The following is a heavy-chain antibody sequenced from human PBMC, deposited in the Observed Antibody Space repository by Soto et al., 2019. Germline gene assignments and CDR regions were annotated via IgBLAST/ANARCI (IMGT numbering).Heavy chain of an antibody. D-gene: IGHD4-17*01. CDR3: AKDILYGDYVL. CDR1: GFTFSSYG. Sequence: QVQLVESGGGVVQPGRSLRLSCAASGFTFSSYGMHWVRQAPGKGLEWVAVISYDGSNKYYADSVKGRFTISRDNSKNTLYLQMNSLRAEDTAVYYCAKDILYGDYVLWGQGTLVTVSS. J-gene: IGHJ4*02. V-gene: IGHV3-30*18. CDR2: ISYDGSNK.